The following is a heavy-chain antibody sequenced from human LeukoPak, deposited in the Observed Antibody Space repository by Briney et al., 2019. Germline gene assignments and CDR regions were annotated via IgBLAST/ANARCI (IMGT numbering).Heavy chain of an antibody. J-gene: IGHJ4*02. V-gene: IGHV3-74*01. CDR1: GFTFSNYW. CDR2: INGDWIST. Sequence: GGSLRLSCAASGFTFSNYWMHWVRQAPGKGLVWVSRINGDWISTGYAVSVKGRFTVSRDNAKKTLYLQMNSLRAEDTAVYYCARDVGNFDYWGQGTLVTVSS. CDR3: ARDVGNFDY.